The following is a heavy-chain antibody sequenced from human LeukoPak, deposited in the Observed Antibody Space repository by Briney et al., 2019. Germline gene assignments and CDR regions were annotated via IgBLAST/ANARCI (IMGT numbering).Heavy chain of an antibody. CDR1: GINFRGYW. CDR2: MKQDGSEK. V-gene: IGHV3-7*01. Sequence: GGSLRLSCAVSGINFRGYWMAWVRQAPGKGLEWVANMKQDGSEKYYVDSVKGRFTISRDNAKGSLYLEMNSLRVEDTAVYYCARDLGHTGYDLYDYWGQGTLVTVSS. D-gene: IGHD5-12*01. CDR3: ARDLGHTGYDLYDY. J-gene: IGHJ4*02.